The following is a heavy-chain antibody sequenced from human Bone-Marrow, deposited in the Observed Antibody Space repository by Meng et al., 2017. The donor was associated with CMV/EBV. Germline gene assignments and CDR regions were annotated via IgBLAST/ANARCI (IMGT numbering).Heavy chain of an antibody. CDR3: ARGEVVSRAFDI. J-gene: IGHJ3*02. Sequence: SVKVSCKASGGTFSSYAISWVRQAPGQGLEWMGGIIPILGIANYAQKFQGRVTITADKSTSTAYMELSSLRSEDTAVYYCARGEVVSRAFDIWGQGPMVTVSS. CDR1: GGTFSSYA. CDR2: IIPILGIA. D-gene: IGHD3-22*01. V-gene: IGHV1-69*10.